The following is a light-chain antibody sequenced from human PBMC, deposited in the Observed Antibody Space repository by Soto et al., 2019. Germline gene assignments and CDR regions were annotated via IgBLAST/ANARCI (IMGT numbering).Light chain of an antibody. CDR1: QSVSSSY. V-gene: IGKV3-20*01. CDR2: GAS. Sequence: EIVLTQSPGTLSLSPGERATLSCRASQSVSSSYLAWYQQKPGQAPRLLIYGASSRTTGIPDRFSGSGSGTDFPLTIRGLEPEDFAVYYCQQYGSSPPSWTFGQGTKVQIK. CDR3: QQYGSSPPSWT. J-gene: IGKJ1*01.